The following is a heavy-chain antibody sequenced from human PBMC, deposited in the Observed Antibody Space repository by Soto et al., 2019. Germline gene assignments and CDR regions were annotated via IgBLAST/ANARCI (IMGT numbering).Heavy chain of an antibody. Sequence: PGESLKISCKGSGYSFTSYWIGWARQMPGKGLEWMGIIYPGDSDTRYSPSFQGQVTISVDKSISTAYLQWSSLKASDTAMYYCARLTGAAPRYFYYYYMGVWGKGTTVTVSS. CDR2: IYPGDSDT. CDR1: GYSFTSYW. V-gene: IGHV5-51*01. CDR3: ARLTGAAPRYFYYYYMGV. D-gene: IGHD6-6*01. J-gene: IGHJ6*03.